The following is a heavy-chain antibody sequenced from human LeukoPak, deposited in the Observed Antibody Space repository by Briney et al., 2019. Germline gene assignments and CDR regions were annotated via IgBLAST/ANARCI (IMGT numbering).Heavy chain of an antibody. CDR3: AKDYLGSLEY. J-gene: IGHJ4*02. D-gene: IGHD3-10*01. CDR2: IKSDGSGI. CDR1: GFAFSESW. Sequence: GGSLRLSCAASGFAFSESWMHWVRQAPGKGLVWVSLIKSDGSGIAYADSVKGRFTISRDNAKKTVYLQMDSLRDEDTAVYYCAKDYLGSLEYWGQGTLVTVSS. V-gene: IGHV3-74*03.